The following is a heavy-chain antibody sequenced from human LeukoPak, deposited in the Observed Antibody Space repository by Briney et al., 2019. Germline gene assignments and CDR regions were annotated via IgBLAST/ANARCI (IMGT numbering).Heavy chain of an antibody. J-gene: IGHJ4*02. CDR2: INHSGST. CDR1: GGSISSSSYY. Sequence: SETLSLTCTVSGGSISSSSYYWSWIRQPPGKGLEWIGEINHSGSTNYNPSLKSRVTISVDTSKNQFSLKLSSVTAADTAVYYCAAGAPGSGWYVGYWGQGTLVTVSS. V-gene: IGHV4-39*07. CDR3: AAGAPGSGWYVGY. D-gene: IGHD6-19*01.